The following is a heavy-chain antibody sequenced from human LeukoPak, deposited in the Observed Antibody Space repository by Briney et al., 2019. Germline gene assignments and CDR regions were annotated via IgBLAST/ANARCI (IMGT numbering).Heavy chain of an antibody. J-gene: IGHJ4*02. V-gene: IGHV5-51*01. CDR1: GYSFTSYW. D-gene: IGHD5/OR15-5a*01. Sequence: GESLKISCKGSGYSFTSYWIVWVRQRPGKGLEWMGIIYPGDSDTRYSPSFQGQVTISADKSISTAYLQWSSLKASDTAMYYCARRFYADYIDYWGQGTLVSVSS. CDR2: IYPGDSDT. CDR3: ARRFYADYIDY.